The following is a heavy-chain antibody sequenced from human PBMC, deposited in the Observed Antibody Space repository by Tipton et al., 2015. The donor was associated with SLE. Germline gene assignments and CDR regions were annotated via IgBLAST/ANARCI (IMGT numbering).Heavy chain of an antibody. V-gene: IGHV3-23*01. J-gene: IGHJ4*02. CDR1: GFTFSSYA. CDR2: ISPSGATI. Sequence: GSLRLSCAASGFTFSSYAMSWVRQAPGKGLEWVSAISPSGATISYADSVKGRFTISRDISRSTVLLQMNSLRVEDTAVYYCAKVRHGDYGNYFDSWGQGTLVTVSS. D-gene: IGHD4-17*01. CDR3: AKVRHGDYGNYFDS.